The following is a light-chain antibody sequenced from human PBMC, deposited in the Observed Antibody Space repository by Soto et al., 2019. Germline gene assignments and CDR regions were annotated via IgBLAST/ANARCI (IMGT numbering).Light chain of an antibody. J-gene: IGLJ1*01. CDR1: SSDIGGYNF. CDR3: SSFRSGNTL. CDR2: EVS. Sequence: QSVLTQPASVSGSPGQSITISCTGTSSDIGGYNFVSWYHQHPGKAPKLMIYEVSNRPSGVSDRFSGSKSGNTASLTISGLQAEDEADYYCSSFRSGNTLFGTGTKVTVL. V-gene: IGLV2-14*01.